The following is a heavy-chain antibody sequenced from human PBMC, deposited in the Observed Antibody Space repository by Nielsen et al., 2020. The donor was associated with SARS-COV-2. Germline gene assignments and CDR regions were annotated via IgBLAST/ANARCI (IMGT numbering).Heavy chain of an antibody. D-gene: IGHD3-3*01. V-gene: IGHV3-33*01. CDR3: RQNYDFWSGYYTGPPGDY. CDR1: GFTFSSYG. J-gene: IGHJ4*02. Sequence: GESLKISCAASGFTFSSYGMHWVRQAPGKGLEWVAVIWYDGSNKYYADSVKGRFTISRDNSKNTLYLQMNSLRAEDTAVYYCRQNYDFWSGYYTGPPGDYWGQGTLVTVSS. CDR2: IWYDGSNK.